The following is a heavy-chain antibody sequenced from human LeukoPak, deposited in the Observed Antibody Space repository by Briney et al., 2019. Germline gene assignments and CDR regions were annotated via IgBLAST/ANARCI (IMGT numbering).Heavy chain of an antibody. J-gene: IGHJ4*02. V-gene: IGHV3-21*01. CDR3: ARLYGGNDGSVDY. CDR2: ISPSSDYI. Sequence: GGSLRLSCAASGFTFSTYSMNWVRQAPGKGLEWVSSISPSSDYIYYADSVKGRFTISRDNAKNSLYLQMNSLRAEDTAVYYCARLYGGNDGSVDYWGQGTLVTVSS. CDR1: GFTFSTYS. D-gene: IGHD4-23*01.